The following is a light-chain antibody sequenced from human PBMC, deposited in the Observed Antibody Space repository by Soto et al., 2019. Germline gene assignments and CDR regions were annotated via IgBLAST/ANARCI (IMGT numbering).Light chain of an antibody. CDR3: CSYAGSYYV. J-gene: IGLJ1*01. V-gene: IGLV2-11*01. Sequence: QSALTQPRSVSGSPGQSVTFSCTGTSSDVGGYNYVSWYQQHPGKAPKLMIYDVSKRPSGVPDRFSGSKSGNTASLTISGLQAEDEADYYCCSYAGSYYVFGTGTKVTVL. CDR1: SSDVGGYNY. CDR2: DVS.